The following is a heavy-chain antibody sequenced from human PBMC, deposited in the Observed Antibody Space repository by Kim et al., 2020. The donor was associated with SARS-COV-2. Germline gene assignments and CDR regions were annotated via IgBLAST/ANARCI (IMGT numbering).Heavy chain of an antibody. CDR2: ISADSGDT. CDR3: ARGDRYYPQQYDMDI. V-gene: IGHV1-18*01. D-gene: IGHD3-10*01. J-gene: IGHJ6*02. CDR1: GYTFTSYG. Sequence: ASVKVSCKSSGYTFTSYGMNWVRQAPGQGLEWMGWISADSGDTKYAQKLQDRVTMTTDTSTRTVYMELRNLKSNDTAVYYCARGDRYYPQQYDMDIWGQGNTLIVSS.